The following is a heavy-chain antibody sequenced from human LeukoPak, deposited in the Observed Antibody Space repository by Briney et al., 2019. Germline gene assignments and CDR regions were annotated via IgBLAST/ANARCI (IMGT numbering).Heavy chain of an antibody. CDR3: ARIVTYSGYYYYYMDV. Sequence: SETLSLTCTVSGGSISSSSYYWGWIRQPPGKGLEWIGSIYYSGSTYYNPSLKSRVTISVDTSKNQFSLKLSSVTAADTAVYYCARIVTYSGYYYYYMDVWGKGTTVTISS. D-gene: IGHD2-21*01. CDR1: GGSISSSSYY. J-gene: IGHJ6*03. V-gene: IGHV4-39*01. CDR2: IYYSGST.